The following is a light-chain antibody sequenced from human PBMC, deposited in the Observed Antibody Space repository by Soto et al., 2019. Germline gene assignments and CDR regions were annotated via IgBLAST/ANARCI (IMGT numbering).Light chain of an antibody. CDR3: QQSYSTVGET. Sequence: DIQMTQSPSSLSASVGDRVTITCRASQSISSYLNWYQQKPGKAPKLLIYAASSLQSGVPSRFSGSGSGTDFTLTISSLQPEDFATYYCQQSYSTVGETFGQGTKV. J-gene: IGKJ1*01. CDR2: AAS. V-gene: IGKV1-39*01. CDR1: QSISSY.